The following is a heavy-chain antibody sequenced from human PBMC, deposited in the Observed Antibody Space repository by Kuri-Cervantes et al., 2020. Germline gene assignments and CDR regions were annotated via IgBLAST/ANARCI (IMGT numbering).Heavy chain of an antibody. CDR1: GGSISSSNW. V-gene: IGHV4-4*02. Sequence: SETLSLTCAVSGGSISSSNWWSWVRQPPGKGLEWIGRIYTSGSTNYNPSLKSRVTISVDTSKNQFSLKLSSVTAADTAVYYCASSAEQWLVHRDAFDIWGQGTMVTVSS. J-gene: IGHJ3*02. CDR3: ASSAEQWLVHRDAFDI. CDR2: IYTSGST. D-gene: IGHD6-19*01.